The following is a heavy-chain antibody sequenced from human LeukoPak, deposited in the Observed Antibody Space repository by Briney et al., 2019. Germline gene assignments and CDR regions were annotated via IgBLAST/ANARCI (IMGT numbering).Heavy chain of an antibody. CDR1: GFTFSRHG. D-gene: IGHD3-16*01. J-gene: IGHJ6*03. Sequence: GGTLRLSCVASGFTFSRHGMNWVRQAPGKGLEWVSGISPSGDIKYYVDSVKGRFTISRDNAKNTVFLQMGSLRADDTAMYYCARAGELRYMDVWGKGTAVTVSS. V-gene: IGHV3-21*04. CDR2: ISPSGDIK. CDR3: ARAGELRYMDV.